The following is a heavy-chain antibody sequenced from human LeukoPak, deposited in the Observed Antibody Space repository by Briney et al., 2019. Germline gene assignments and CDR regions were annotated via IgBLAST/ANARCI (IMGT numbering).Heavy chain of an antibody. V-gene: IGHV4-34*01. Sequence: SETLSLTCAVYGGSFSGYYWSWIRQPPGKGLEWIGEINHSGSTNYNPSLKSRVTISADTSKNQFSLKLSSVTAADTAVYYCARATWFGEFHFDYWGQGTLVTVSS. J-gene: IGHJ4*02. D-gene: IGHD3-10*01. CDR1: GGSFSGYY. CDR3: ARATWFGEFHFDY. CDR2: INHSGST.